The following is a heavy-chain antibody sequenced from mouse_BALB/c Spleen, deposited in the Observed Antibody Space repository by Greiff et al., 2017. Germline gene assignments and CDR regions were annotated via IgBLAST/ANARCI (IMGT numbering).Heavy chain of an antibody. CDR1: GYTFTDYE. CDR2: IDPETGGT. D-gene: IGHD2-1*01. CDR3: TRGSYGNYGAMDY. Sequence: VQLVESGAELVRPGASVTLSCKASGYTFTDYEMHWVKQTPVHGLEWIGAIDPETGGTAYNQKFKGKATLTADKSSSTAYMELRSLTSEDSAVYYCTRGSYGNYGAMDYWGQGTSVTVSS. J-gene: IGHJ4*01. V-gene: IGHV1-15*01.